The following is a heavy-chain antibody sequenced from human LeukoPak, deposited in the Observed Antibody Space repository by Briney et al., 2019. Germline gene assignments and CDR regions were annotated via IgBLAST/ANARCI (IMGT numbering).Heavy chain of an antibody. Sequence: ASVKVSCKASGYTFTSYGISWVRQAPGQGLEWMGWISAYNGNTNYAQKLQGRVTMTTDTSTSTAYMELSSLRSEDTAVYYRHFHSDYYDSSGYYYTPFDYWGQGTLVTVSS. J-gene: IGHJ4*02. CDR2: ISAYNGNT. D-gene: IGHD3-22*01. V-gene: IGHV1-18*01. CDR3: HFHSDYYDSSGYYYTPFDY. CDR1: GYTFTSYG.